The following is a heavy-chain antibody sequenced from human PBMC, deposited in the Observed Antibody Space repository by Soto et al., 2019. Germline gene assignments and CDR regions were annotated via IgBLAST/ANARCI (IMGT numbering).Heavy chain of an antibody. Sequence: ASVKVSCKASGYTFASFDINWVRQATGQGLEWMGWMNPNSGHAGYAQKFQGRVTMTRDTTISTAYMELSSLRYEDTAVYYCTRGRNSGDGYNGGGYWGQGTLVTVSS. CDR2: MNPNSGHA. D-gene: IGHD1-1*01. V-gene: IGHV1-8*01. CDR3: TRGRNSGDGYNGGGY. J-gene: IGHJ4*02. CDR1: GYTFASFD.